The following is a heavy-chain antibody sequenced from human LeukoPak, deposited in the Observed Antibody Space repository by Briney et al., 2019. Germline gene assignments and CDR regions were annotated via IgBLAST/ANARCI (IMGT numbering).Heavy chain of an antibody. CDR3: ARVGYYDSSGYFDY. CDR1: GYSISSGYY. V-gene: IGHV4-38-2*02. CDR2: IYHSGST. D-gene: IGHD3-22*01. J-gene: IGHJ4*02. Sequence: SETLSLTCTVSGYSISSGYYWGWIRQPPGKGLEWIGSIYHSGSTYYNPSLKSRVTISVDTSKNQFSLKLSSVTAADTAVYYCARVGYYDSSGYFDYWGQGTLVTVSS.